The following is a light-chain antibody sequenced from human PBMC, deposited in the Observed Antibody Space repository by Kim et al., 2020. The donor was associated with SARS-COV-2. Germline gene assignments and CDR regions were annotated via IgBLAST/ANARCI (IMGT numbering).Light chain of an antibody. CDR2: QDS. Sequence: SYELTQPPSVSVSPGQTASIPCSGDKLGDKYACWYQQKPGQSAVLVIYQDSKRPSGIPERFSGPNPGNTATLTISGTQAMGEADYYCKAGDSSTVVLCGG. CDR3: KAGDSSTVV. CDR1: KLGDKY. V-gene: IGLV3-1*01. J-gene: IGLJ2*01.